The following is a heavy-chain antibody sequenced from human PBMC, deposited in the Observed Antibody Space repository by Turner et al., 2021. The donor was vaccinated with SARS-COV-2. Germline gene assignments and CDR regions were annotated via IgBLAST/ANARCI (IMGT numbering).Heavy chain of an antibody. CDR3: ARDSDSSGLLPHFDY. Sequence: QVQLVESGGGVVQPGRCPRLPCAASGFSSSSYGMHWVRQAPGKGLEWVAVIWYDGSNKYYADSGKGRFTISRDKSKNTLYLKMNSLRAEDTAVYYCARDSDSSGLLPHFDYWGQGTLVTVSS. CDR1: GFSSSSYG. V-gene: IGHV3-33*01. CDR2: IWYDGSNK. D-gene: IGHD3-22*01. J-gene: IGHJ4*02.